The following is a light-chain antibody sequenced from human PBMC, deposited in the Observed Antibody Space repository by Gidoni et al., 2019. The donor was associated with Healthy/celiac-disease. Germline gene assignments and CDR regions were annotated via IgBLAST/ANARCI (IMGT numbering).Light chain of an antibody. CDR2: KAS. CDR1: QSISSW. Sequence: DSQMTQSPSTLSASVGDRVTIPCRASQSISSWLAWYQQKPGKAPKLLIYKASSLESGVPSRFSGSGSVTEFTLTIISLQPDDFATYYCQQYNSYSFTFGPGTKVDIK. V-gene: IGKV1-5*03. J-gene: IGKJ3*01. CDR3: QQYNSYSFT.